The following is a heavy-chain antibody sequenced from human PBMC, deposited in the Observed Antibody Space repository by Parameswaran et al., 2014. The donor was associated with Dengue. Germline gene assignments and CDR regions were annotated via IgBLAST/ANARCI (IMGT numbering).Heavy chain of an antibody. D-gene: IGHD6-13*01. CDR2: INHSGST. CDR3: ARGSSSPIAAAGPNGFDP. V-gene: IGHV4-34*01. Sequence: WIRQPPGKGLEWIGEINHSGSTNYNPSLKSRVTISVDTSKNQFSLKLSSVTAADTAVYYCARGSSSPIAAAGPNGFDPWGQGTLVTVSS. J-gene: IGHJ5*02.